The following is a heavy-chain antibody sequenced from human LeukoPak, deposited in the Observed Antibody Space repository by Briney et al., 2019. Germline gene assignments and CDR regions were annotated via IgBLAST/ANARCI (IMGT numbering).Heavy chain of an antibody. J-gene: IGHJ4*02. CDR1: GGSISSGDYY. CDR2: IYYSGST. Sequence: SETLSLTCAVSGGSISSGDYYWSWIRQPPGKGLEWIGYIYYSGSTYYNPSLKSRVTISVDTSKNQFSLKLSSVTAADTAVYYCARYVWGSYPTFEDYWGQGTLVTVSS. D-gene: IGHD3-16*02. CDR3: ARYVWGSYPTFEDY. V-gene: IGHV4-30-4*08.